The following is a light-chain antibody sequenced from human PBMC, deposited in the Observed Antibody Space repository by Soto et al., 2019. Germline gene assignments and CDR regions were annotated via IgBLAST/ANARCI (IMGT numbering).Light chain of an antibody. J-gene: IGKJ4*01. CDR2: GAS. CDR1: QSVSNN. V-gene: IGKV3D-15*01. Sequence: EIVLTQSPATLSVSPGERAALSCRASQSVSNNLAWYQQKPGQPPRLLIFGASTRATGIPARFSGSGSEAEFALTISTLQSEDFAVYYCQKYSVLPLTFGGGTKVEIK. CDR3: QKYSVLPLT.